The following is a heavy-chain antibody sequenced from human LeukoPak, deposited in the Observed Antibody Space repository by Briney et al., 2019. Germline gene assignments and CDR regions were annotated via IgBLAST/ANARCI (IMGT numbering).Heavy chain of an antibody. Sequence: ETLSLTCTVSGGSISSSSYYWGWIRQPPGKGLEWVSVISGSGDSTHYADSVKGRFTISRDNSKNTLYVQMNSLRAEDTAVYYCAKEPHSSGYYFDYWGQGTLVTVSS. CDR2: ISGSGDST. V-gene: IGHV3-23*01. J-gene: IGHJ4*02. CDR1: GGSISSSSYY. D-gene: IGHD3-22*01. CDR3: AKEPHSSGYYFDY.